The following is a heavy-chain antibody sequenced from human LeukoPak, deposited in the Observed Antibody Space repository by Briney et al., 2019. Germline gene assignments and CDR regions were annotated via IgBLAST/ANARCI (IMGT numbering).Heavy chain of an antibody. J-gene: IGHJ4*02. V-gene: IGHV3-23*01. CDR1: GFTFSTDA. CDR2: ISASGGST. CDR3: AKDRITDFDY. Sequence: GGSLRLSCAASGFTFSTDAMSWVRQAPGKGLEWVSGISASGGSTFYADSVKGRFTVSRDNSKNTLHLQMNSLRAEDTAVYYCAKDRITDFDYWGQGTLVTVSS.